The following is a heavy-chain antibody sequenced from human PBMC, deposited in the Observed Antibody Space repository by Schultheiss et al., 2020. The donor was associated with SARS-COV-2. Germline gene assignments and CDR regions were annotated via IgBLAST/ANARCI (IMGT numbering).Heavy chain of an antibody. V-gene: IGHV3-21*01. CDR1: GFNFGDYA. CDR3: ASVPYSSGWYRRGDAFDI. CDR2: ISSSSSYI. Sequence: GGSLRLSCTASGFNFGDYATSWVRQAPGKGLEWVSSISSSSSYIYYADSVKGRFTISRDNAKNSLYLQMNSLRAEDTAVYYCASVPYSSGWYRRGDAFDIWGQGTMVTVSS. D-gene: IGHD6-19*01. J-gene: IGHJ3*02.